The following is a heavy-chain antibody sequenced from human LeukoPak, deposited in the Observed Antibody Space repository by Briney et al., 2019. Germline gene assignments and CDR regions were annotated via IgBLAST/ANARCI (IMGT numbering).Heavy chain of an antibody. CDR1: GFTFSSYS. J-gene: IGHJ5*02. CDR3: TRVIMRYYYDSSDYNEVYNWFDP. Sequence: GGSLRLSCAASGFTFSSYSMNWVRQAPGKGLEWVGFIRSKAFGGTTQYAASVKGRFTISRDDSKSIAYLQMNSLKTEDTAVYYCTRVIMRYYYDSSDYNEVYNWFDPWGQGTLVTVSS. D-gene: IGHD3-22*01. V-gene: IGHV3-49*04. CDR2: IRSKAFGGTT.